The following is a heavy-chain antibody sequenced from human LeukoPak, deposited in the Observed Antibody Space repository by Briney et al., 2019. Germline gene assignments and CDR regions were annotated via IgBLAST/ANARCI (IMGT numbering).Heavy chain of an antibody. V-gene: IGHV3-30*02. J-gene: IGHJ4*02. CDR3: ARGPSGYHNT. Sequence: GGSLRLSCAASGFTFSSYGMHWVRQAPGKGLEWVAFIRYDGSNKYYADSVKGRFTISRDNSKNTLYLQMSSLRAEDTAVYYCARGPSGYHNTGGRGTLVTVSS. CDR1: GFTFSSYG. D-gene: IGHD5-12*01. CDR2: IRYDGSNK.